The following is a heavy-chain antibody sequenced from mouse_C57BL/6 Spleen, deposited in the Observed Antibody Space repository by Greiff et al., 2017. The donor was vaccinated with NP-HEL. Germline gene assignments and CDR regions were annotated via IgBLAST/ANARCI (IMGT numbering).Heavy chain of an antibody. Sequence: QVQLQQSGAELVKPGASVKISCKASGYAFSSYWMNWVKQRPGKGLEWIGQIYPGDGDTNYNGKFKGKATLTADKSSSTAYMQLSSLTSEDSAVYFCAVIYYYGSLGAMDYWGQGTSVTVSS. CDR2: IYPGDGDT. V-gene: IGHV1-80*01. CDR1: GYAFSSYW. D-gene: IGHD1-1*01. CDR3: AVIYYYGSLGAMDY. J-gene: IGHJ4*01.